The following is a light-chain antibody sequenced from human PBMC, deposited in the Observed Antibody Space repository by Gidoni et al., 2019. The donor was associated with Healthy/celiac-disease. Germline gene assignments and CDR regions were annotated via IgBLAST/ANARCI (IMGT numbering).Light chain of an antibody. CDR2: WAS. CDR3: QQYYSTPLYT. J-gene: IGKJ2*01. V-gene: IGKV4-1*01. Sequence: DIVLTQSPHSLAVSLGERATINCKSSQSVVYSSNNKNYLAWYQQKPGQPPKLLIYWASTRESGVADRFSGSGSGTDFTLTISSLQAEDVAVYYCQQYYSTPLYTFGQGTKLEIK. CDR1: QSVVYSSNNKNY.